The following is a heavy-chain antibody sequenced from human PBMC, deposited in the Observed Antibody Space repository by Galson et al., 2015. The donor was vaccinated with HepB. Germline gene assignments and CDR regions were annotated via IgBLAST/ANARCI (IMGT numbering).Heavy chain of an antibody. Sequence: QSGAEVKKPGESLRISCKVSGYSFTSYWISWVRQMTGKGLEWMGRIDPSDSYTKYSPSFQGHVTISADKSISTAYLQWSSLKASDTAMYYCAKEGSYSISPCDYWGQGTLVIVSS. J-gene: IGHJ4*02. CDR1: GYSFTSYW. CDR2: IDPSDSYT. D-gene: IGHD6-6*01. V-gene: IGHV5-10-1*01. CDR3: AKEGSYSISPCDY.